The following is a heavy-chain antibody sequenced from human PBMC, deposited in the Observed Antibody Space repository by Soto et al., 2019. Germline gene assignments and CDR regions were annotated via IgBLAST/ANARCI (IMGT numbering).Heavy chain of an antibody. Sequence: SVKVSCKVSGGTLTSDAISWVRQAPGQGLEWLGGITPVFESPNYAQKFHGRVTITADESTGTAYMELSSLRSEDTAVYYCARAIHGYNYRVDFWGQGTTVTVSS. CDR2: ITPVFESP. V-gene: IGHV1-69*13. CDR1: GGTLTSDA. CDR3: ARAIHGYNYRVDF. J-gene: IGHJ6*02. D-gene: IGHD5-18*01.